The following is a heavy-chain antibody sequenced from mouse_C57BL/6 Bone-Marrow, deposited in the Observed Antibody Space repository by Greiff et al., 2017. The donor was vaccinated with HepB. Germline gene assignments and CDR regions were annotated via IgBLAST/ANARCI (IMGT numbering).Heavy chain of an antibody. CDR3: ARGTTVDY. Sequence: VQLVESGAELARPGASVKMSCKASGYTFTSYTMHWVKQRPGQGLEWIGYINPSSGYTKYNQKFKDKATLTADKSSSTAYMQLSSLTSEDSAVYYCARGTTVDYWGQGTTLTVSS. D-gene: IGHD1-1*01. J-gene: IGHJ2*01. V-gene: IGHV1-4*01. CDR1: GYTFTSYT. CDR2: INPSSGYT.